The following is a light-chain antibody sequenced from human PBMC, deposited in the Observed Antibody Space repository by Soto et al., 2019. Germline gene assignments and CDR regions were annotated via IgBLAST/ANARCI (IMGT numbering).Light chain of an antibody. J-gene: IGKJ1*01. Sequence: EIVLTQSPGTLSLSPGERATLSCRASQSVSSDNLAWYQQRPGQAPRLLIYGASRRATGIPDRFSGSGSGTDFTLTISRLEPEDFAVYYCQQYGSSPPKTFGQGTEVEIK. V-gene: IGKV3-20*01. CDR3: QQYGSSPPKT. CDR1: QSVSSDN. CDR2: GAS.